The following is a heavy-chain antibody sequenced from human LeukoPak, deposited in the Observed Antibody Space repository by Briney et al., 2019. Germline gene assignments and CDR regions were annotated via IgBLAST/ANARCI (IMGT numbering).Heavy chain of an antibody. V-gene: IGHV1-2*02. J-gene: IGHJ4*02. CDR2: INPNRGVA. Sequence: RASVKVSCKASGYTLTDYYIHWVRQAPGQGLEWMGWINPNRGVANYAQNFRGRASLTSDTSISTVYMELSRLTSDDTAVYYCARVGHPTDIVPEPADRSDLGSFDYWGQGSLVTVSS. CDR1: GYTLTDYY. D-gene: IGHD2-2*01. CDR3: ARVGHPTDIVPEPADRSDLGSFDY.